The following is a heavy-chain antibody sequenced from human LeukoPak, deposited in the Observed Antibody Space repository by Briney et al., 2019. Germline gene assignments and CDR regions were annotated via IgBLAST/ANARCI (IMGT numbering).Heavy chain of an antibody. Sequence: GRSLRLSCAASGFTFSSYGMHWVRQAPGKGLEWVAVISKDGSNKYYADSVKGRFTISRDNSKNTLYLEMSSLRAEDTAVYYCAKDKYYSSGTFFDYWGQGTLVTVSS. CDR2: ISKDGSNK. D-gene: IGHD3-10*01. CDR1: GFTFSSYG. CDR3: AKDKYYSSGTFFDY. J-gene: IGHJ4*02. V-gene: IGHV3-30*18.